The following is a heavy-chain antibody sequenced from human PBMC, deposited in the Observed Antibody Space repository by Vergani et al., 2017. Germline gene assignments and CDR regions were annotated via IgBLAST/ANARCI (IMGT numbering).Heavy chain of an antibody. CDR3: ARDSGSGSYYNGELGY. CDR2: VKQDGSEK. CDR1: GFTFSTYW. J-gene: IGHJ4*02. V-gene: IGHV3-7*01. Sequence: EVQLVESGGGIVKPGGSLRLSCVASGFTFSTYWMSWVRQAPGKGLEWVANVKQDGSEKFYVDSVKGRFTISRDNAKNSLFLQMNSLRAEDTAVYYCARDSGSGSYYNGELGYWGQGTLVTVSS. D-gene: IGHD3-10*01.